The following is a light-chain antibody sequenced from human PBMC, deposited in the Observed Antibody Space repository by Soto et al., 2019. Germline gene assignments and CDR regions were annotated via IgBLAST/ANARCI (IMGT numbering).Light chain of an antibody. V-gene: IGKV3-20*01. CDR2: GAS. J-gene: IGKJ1*01. CDR3: QQFHYWWT. CDR1: QSVSTSY. Sequence: EIVLVQSRVTIGLSQGQRDTHSGRPRQSVSTSYLASYQQKPGQAPLLLIYGASSRATGIPDRFSGSGSGTEFTLTISSLQSEDFAFDYCQQFHYWWTFGQGTKVDI.